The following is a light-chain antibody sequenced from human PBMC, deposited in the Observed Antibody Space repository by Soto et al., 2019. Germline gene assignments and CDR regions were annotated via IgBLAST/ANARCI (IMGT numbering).Light chain of an antibody. J-gene: IGKJ1*01. CDR1: QSVTGSY. Sequence: EIVLTQSPGTLSLSPGDRATLSCRASQSVTGSYLAWYQHKPGQAPSLLIYGASSRATGIPNRFSGSGSGTDFTLTISGLEPEDFAVYYCQQYGTSPRSFGQGTKVEIK. CDR3: QQYGTSPRS. CDR2: GAS. V-gene: IGKV3-20*01.